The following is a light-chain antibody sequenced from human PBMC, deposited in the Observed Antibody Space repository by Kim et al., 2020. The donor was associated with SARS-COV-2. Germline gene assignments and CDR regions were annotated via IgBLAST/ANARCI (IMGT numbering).Light chain of an antibody. Sequence: ILMTQSPATLSMSPGERATLSCRASQSISNNIAWYQQKPGQAPRLLIYGASTRATGMPARFTGGGAGTEFTLTISSLQSEDSAVYYFQQYNKWPLTFGGGTKVEIK. CDR2: GAS. J-gene: IGKJ4*01. CDR1: QSISNN. CDR3: QQYNKWPLT. V-gene: IGKV3-15*01.